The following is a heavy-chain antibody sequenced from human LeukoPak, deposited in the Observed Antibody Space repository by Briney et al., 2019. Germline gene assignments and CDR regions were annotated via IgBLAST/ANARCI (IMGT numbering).Heavy chain of an antibody. V-gene: IGHV3-23*01. Sequence: GGSLRLSCAASGFTFSTYTMYWVRHPPGKRLEWVSIIGNNGGGIHYADSVKGRFTISRDNFKNALYLQMNSLRVEDTAVYYCAIDPNRGTHSWGQGVLVTVSS. CDR2: IGNNGGGI. CDR3: AIDPNRGTHS. D-gene: IGHD7-27*01. CDR1: GFTFSTYT. J-gene: IGHJ4*02.